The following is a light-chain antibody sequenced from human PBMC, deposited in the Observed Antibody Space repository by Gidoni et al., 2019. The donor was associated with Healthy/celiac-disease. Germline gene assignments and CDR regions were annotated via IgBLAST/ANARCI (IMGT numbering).Light chain of an antibody. CDR1: QRVSSSY. Sequence: EMVLTQSPATLSLSPGERATLSCGASQRVSSSYLAWYQQKPGLAPRLLFYDASSRATGIPDRFSGSGSGTDFTIPISRLEPEDFAVYYCQQYGSSPFTFGPGTKVDIK. V-gene: IGKV3D-20*01. CDR3: QQYGSSPFT. J-gene: IGKJ3*01. CDR2: DAS.